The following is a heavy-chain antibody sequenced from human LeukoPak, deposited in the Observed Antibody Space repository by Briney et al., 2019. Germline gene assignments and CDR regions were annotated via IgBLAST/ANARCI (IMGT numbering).Heavy chain of an antibody. CDR3: AREGGYCSSTSCYTLYNWFDP. CDR2: ISYDGSNK. Sequence: TGGSLRLSCAASGFTFSSYAMHWVRQAPGKGLEWVAVISYDGSNKYYADSVKGRFTISRDNSKNTLYLQMNSLRAEDTAVYYCAREGGYCSSTSCYTLYNWFDPWGQGTLVTVSS. J-gene: IGHJ5*02. V-gene: IGHV3-30-3*01. D-gene: IGHD2-2*02. CDR1: GFTFSSYA.